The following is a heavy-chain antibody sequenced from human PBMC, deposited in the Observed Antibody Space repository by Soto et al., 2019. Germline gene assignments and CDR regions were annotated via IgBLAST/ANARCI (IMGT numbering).Heavy chain of an antibody. V-gene: IGHV3-9*02. D-gene: IGHD3-10*01. CDR2: IYWGSNKI. Sequence: GGSLRLSCVASGFTSHDYAMHWVRRTPGKGLEWVSGIYWGSNKIDYADSVKGRFTISRDNAKNSLFLQMNSLSADDTALYYCVKDVSPGGADVWGQGTTVTVSS. CDR1: GFTSHDYA. CDR3: VKDVSPGGADV. J-gene: IGHJ6*02.